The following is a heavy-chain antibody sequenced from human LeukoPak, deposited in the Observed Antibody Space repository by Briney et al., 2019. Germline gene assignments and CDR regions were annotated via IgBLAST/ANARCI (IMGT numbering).Heavy chain of an antibody. Sequence: SETLSLTCSVSGGSISSSSFYWGWIRQPPGKGLEWIGSIYHSGSTFYNPSLKSRVAISVDTSKNQFSLKLSSVTAADTAVYFCARLYGDFYGDYYWGQGTLVTVSS. CDR2: IYHSGST. V-gene: IGHV4-39*01. CDR1: GGSISSSSFY. D-gene: IGHD4-17*01. CDR3: ARLYGDFYGDYY. J-gene: IGHJ4*02.